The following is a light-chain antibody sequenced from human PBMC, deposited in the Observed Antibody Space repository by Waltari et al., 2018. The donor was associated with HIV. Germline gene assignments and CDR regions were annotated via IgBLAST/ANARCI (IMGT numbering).Light chain of an antibody. CDR3: SSFAGSNKL. CDR1: PSDIHDYNF. J-gene: IGLJ2*01. V-gene: IGLV2-8*01. CDR2: EVT. Sequence: QSALTQPTSASGSPGQSVNMSCTAAPSDIHDYNFISWYQQYSGKAPKLIIFEVTKRPSGVPDRFSGSRSGNTASLIVSGLQAEDEAVYFCSSFAGSNKLFGGGTKLTVL.